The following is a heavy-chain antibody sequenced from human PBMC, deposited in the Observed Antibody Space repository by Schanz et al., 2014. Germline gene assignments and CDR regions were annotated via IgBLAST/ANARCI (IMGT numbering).Heavy chain of an antibody. D-gene: IGHD2-8*02. Sequence: QVQLVQSGAEVKKPGASVKVSCQASGYTFTGYYMHWVRQAPGQGLEWMGQINPNSGATIYAQNFQGRVTRTRYTYISTAYMELSRLRSDDTAVYYCARGLVRYFAYWGQGTLVTVSS. J-gene: IGHJ4*02. CDR1: GYTFTGYY. CDR3: ARGLVRYFAY. V-gene: IGHV1-2*06. CDR2: INPNSGAT.